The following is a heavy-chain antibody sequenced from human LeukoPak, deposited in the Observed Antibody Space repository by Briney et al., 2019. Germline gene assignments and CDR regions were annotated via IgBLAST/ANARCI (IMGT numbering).Heavy chain of an antibody. CDR2: IYHSGST. V-gene: IGHV4-4*02. Sequence: SGTLSLTCAVSGGSISSSNWWSWVRQPPGKGLEWIGEIYHSGSTYYNPSLKSRVTISVDTSKNQFSLKLSSVTAADTAVYYCARASISPNWFDPWGQGTLVTVSS. J-gene: IGHJ5*02. CDR1: GGSISSSNW. CDR3: ARASISPNWFDP. D-gene: IGHD6-6*01.